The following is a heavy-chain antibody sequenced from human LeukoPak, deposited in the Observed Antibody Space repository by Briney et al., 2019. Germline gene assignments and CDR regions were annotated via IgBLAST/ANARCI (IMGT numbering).Heavy chain of an antibody. J-gene: IGHJ4*02. CDR3: TRLALVTTSGAFSDY. V-gene: IGHV3-23*01. CDR1: EFTFSSHD. D-gene: IGHD4-17*01. Sequence: GGSLRLSCAASEFTFSSHDMRWVRQAPGKGLEWVSSIVHIGTGTYYADSEKGRFTISRDNSKNTLFLQMNSLSAEDTAVYYCTRLALVTTSGAFSDYWGQGTLVTVSS. CDR2: IVHIGTGT.